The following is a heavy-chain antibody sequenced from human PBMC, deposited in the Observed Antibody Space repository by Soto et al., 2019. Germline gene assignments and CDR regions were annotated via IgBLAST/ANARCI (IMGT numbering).Heavy chain of an antibody. CDR1: GFTFSTYA. V-gene: IGHV3-23*01. CDR2: ISGSGDST. CDR3: GKERSGGGRFDY. D-gene: IGHD6-19*01. Sequence: EVQLLESGGGLVQPGGSLRLSCAASGFTFSTYAMNWVRQAPGKGLEWVSGISGSGDSTYYADSVKGRFTVSRDNSKNTLYRQMNSRRAGDTAVFHGGKERSGGGRFDYWGQGALVTISS. J-gene: IGHJ4*02.